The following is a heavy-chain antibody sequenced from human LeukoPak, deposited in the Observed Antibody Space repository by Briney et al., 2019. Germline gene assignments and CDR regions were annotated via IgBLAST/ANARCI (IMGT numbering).Heavy chain of an antibody. CDR2: ISNSGNSL. CDR3: ARAARFPDY. J-gene: IGHJ4*02. D-gene: IGHD3-3*01. CDR1: GFTFSDYY. Sequence: GGSLRLSCAASGFTFSDYYMSWIRQAPGKGLEWVSYISNSGNSLYYADSVKGRFTISRDNAKNSLYLQMNSLRADDTAVYYCARAARFPDYWGQGTLVTVSS. V-gene: IGHV3-11*01.